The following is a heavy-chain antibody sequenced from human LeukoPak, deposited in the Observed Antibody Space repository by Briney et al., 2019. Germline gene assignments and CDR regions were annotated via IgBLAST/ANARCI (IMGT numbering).Heavy chain of an antibody. J-gene: IGHJ4*02. Sequence: SETLSLTCRVSGGSISSYYWSWIRQPPGKGLEWIGYIYSSGSTNYNPSLKSRVTISVDTSKNQFSLKLSSVTAADTAVYYCARTSPVYYYDSSGRFDYWGQGTLVTVSS. V-gene: IGHV4-59*12. CDR1: GGSISSYY. D-gene: IGHD3-22*01. CDR3: ARTSPVYYYDSSGRFDY. CDR2: IYSSGST.